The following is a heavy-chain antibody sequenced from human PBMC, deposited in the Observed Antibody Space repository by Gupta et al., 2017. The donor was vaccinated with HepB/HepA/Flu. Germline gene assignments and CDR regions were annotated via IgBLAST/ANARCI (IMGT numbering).Heavy chain of an antibody. CDR1: GFPFSNYG. V-gene: IGHV3-33*01. J-gene: IGHJ3*02. CDR3: ARTTVTTSFDI. CDR2: IWFDGSNK. Sequence: QMQLVESGGGVVQPGRSLRLSCAASGFPFSNYGMHWARQAPDKGLEWLAFIWFDGSNKYYADSVKGRFTISRDNSKNTLYLQMNSLRAEDTAVYYCARTTVTTSFDIWGQGTMVTVSS. D-gene: IGHD4-17*01.